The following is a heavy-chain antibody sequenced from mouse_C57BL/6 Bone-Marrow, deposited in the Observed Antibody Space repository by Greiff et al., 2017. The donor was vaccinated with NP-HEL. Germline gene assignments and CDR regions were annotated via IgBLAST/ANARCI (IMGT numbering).Heavy chain of an antibody. CDR1: GYTFTSYW. J-gene: IGHJ4*01. CDR2: IDPSDSYT. D-gene: IGHD3-2*02. CDR3: ARSYSSGYVDY. Sequence: QVQLQQPGAELVKPGASVKLSCKASGYTFTSYWMQWVKQRPGQGLEWIGEIDPSDSYTNYNQKFKGKATLTVDTSSSTAYMQLSSLTSEDSAVYYCARSYSSGYVDYWGQGTSVTVSS. V-gene: IGHV1-50*01.